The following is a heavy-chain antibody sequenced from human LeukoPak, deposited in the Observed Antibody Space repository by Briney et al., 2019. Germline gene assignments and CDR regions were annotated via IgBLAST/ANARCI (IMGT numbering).Heavy chain of an antibody. D-gene: IGHD3-22*01. V-gene: IGHV3-43*02. CDR2: ISGDGGST. J-gene: IGHJ4*02. CDR1: GFTFDDYA. CDR3: AKDLGDPRYYYDSSGSLDY. Sequence: GGSLRLSCAASGFTFDDYAMHWVRQPPGKGLEWVSLISGDGGSTYYADSVKGRFTISRDNSKNSLYLQMDSLRTEDTALYYCAKDLGDPRYYYDSSGSLDYWGQGTLVTVSS.